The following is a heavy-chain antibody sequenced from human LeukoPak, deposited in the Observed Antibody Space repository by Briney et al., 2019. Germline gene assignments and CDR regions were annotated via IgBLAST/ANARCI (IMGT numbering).Heavy chain of an antibody. CDR2: ITPDGSDR. CDR1: GFTFNNYG. J-gene: IGHJ4*02. Sequence: GGSLSLSCPAPGFTFNNYGMSWFRQAPGKGREWWANITPDGSDRYYVDSLKGRVTISRDNTKSSLYLQLNSLRAEDTAVYYCVPGGLAVSGIDYWGQGALVTVSS. D-gene: IGHD6-19*01. V-gene: IGHV3-7*01. CDR3: VPGGLAVSGIDY.